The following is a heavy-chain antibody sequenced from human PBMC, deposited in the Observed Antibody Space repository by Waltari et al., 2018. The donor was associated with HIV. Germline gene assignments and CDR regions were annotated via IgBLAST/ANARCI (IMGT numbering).Heavy chain of an antibody. CDR3: ARARYCSSTRCYTKGRRNSFYYYALDV. J-gene: IGHJ6*02. CDR2: INHRGST. Sequence: QVQLQQWGAGLLKPSETLSLTCAVYGGSFSGYYWSWIRQPPGPGLEWIGEINHRGSTNYNPSLKSRVIISVDTSMNQFSLKLSSGTAADTAVYYCARARYCSSTRCYTKGRRNSFYYYALDVWGQGTTVTVSS. D-gene: IGHD2-2*02. CDR1: GGSFSGYY. V-gene: IGHV4-34*01.